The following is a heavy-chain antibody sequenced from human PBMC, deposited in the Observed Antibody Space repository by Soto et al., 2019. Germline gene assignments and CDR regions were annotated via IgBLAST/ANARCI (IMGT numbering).Heavy chain of an antibody. CDR2: VSGYNGHT. D-gene: IGHD1-26*01. CDR3: ARLVGPTSSDNWFDP. CDR1: GYTFFNYG. Sequence: QVKLVQSGAEVRKPGASVKVSCKASGYTFFNYGITWVRQAPGQGLEWMGWVSGYNGHTNYAQKFEGRVTMTRDISTTTAYMELRNLRSDDTAVYYCARLVGPTSSDNWFDPWGQETLVTVSS. J-gene: IGHJ5*02. V-gene: IGHV1-18*01.